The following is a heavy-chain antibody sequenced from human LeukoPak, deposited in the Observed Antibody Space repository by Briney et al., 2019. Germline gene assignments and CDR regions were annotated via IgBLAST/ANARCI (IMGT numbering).Heavy chain of an antibody. V-gene: IGHV3-7*01. J-gene: IGHJ4*02. CDR2: IKQDGSEK. Sequence: PGGSLRLSCAASGFTFSSYWMSWVRQAPGKGLEWVANIKQDGSEKYYVDSVKGRFTISRDNAKNSLYLQMNSLRAEDTAVYYCAREMVAYYYDSSGYYSNWGQGTLVTVSS. CDR3: AREMVAYYYDSSGYYSN. CDR1: GFTFSSYW. D-gene: IGHD3-22*01.